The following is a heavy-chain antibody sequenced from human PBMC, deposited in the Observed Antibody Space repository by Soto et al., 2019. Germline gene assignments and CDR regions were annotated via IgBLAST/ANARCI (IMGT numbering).Heavy chain of an antibody. CDR2: IRGSGGRT. CDR1: GFTFSSYA. Sequence: EVQLLESGGGLVQPGGSLRLSCAASGFTFSSYAMSWVRQAPGKGLEWVSAIRGSGGRTYYEDSVKGRFTICRDNSKNALYLQMNSLRAEDKDVYYCAKFFDGITIFGVAPANNGFDPWGQGTLVTVSS. CDR3: AKFFDGITIFGVAPANNGFDP. J-gene: IGHJ5*02. V-gene: IGHV3-23*01. D-gene: IGHD3-3*01.